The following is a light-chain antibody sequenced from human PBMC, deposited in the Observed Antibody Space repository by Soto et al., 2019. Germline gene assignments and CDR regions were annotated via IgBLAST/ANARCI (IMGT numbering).Light chain of an antibody. V-gene: IGLV2-14*01. CDR2: DVS. CDR3: SSYTSSSTGVV. Sequence: QSALTQPASVSGSPGQSITISCTGTSSDVGGYNYVSWYQQHPGKAPKLMIYDVSDRPSGVSNRFSGSKSGNTASLTISGLQAEDEADYHCSSYTSSSTGVVFGGGTKLTVL. CDR1: SSDVGGYNY. J-gene: IGLJ2*01.